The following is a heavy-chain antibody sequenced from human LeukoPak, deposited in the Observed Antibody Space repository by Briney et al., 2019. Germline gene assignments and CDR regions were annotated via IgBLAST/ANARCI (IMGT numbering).Heavy chain of an antibody. D-gene: IGHD3-22*01. V-gene: IGHV3-74*01. J-gene: IGHJ4*02. Sequence: GGSLRLSCAASGFAFSTYWMHWVRQAPGKGLLWVSRINTDGSSTHYADSVKGRLTISRDNAKNMLYLQMNGLRAEDTAVYYCVVWGEDSSGHRFDHWGQGTLVTVSS. CDR2: INTDGSST. CDR1: GFAFSTYW. CDR3: VVWGEDSSGHRFDH.